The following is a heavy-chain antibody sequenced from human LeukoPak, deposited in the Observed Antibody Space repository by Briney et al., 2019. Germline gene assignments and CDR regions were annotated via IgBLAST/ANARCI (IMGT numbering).Heavy chain of an antibody. CDR3: ARAHDKYHPFDY. V-gene: IGHV5-51*01. CDR2: IYPGIYPGDSNT. CDR1: GYTFTNDW. J-gene: IGHJ4*02. D-gene: IGHD3-9*01. Sequence: GESLKTSCKASGYTFTNDWIGWVRQMPGKGLEWMGIIYPGIYPGDSNTRYSPSFQGQVTFSADKSINTAYLQWSSLKASDTAIYYCARAHDKYHPFDYWGQGTLVIVSS.